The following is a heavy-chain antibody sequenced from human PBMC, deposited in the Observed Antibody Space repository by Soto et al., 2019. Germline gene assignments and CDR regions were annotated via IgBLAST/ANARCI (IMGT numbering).Heavy chain of an antibody. CDR1: GGSISSSSYC. V-gene: IGHV4-39*07. Sequence: SETLSLTCTVSGGSISSSSYCWGWIRQPPGKGLEWIGEINHSGSTNYNPSLKSRVTISVDTSKNQFSLKLSSVTAADTAVYYCARGQKYDFWSGYFFFGWFDPWGQGTLV. CDR2: INHSGST. J-gene: IGHJ5*02. D-gene: IGHD3-3*01. CDR3: ARGQKYDFWSGYFFFGWFDP.